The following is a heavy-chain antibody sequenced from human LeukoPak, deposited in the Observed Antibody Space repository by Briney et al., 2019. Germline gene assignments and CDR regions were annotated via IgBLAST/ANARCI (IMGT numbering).Heavy chain of an antibody. Sequence: GGSLRLSCAASGFTFSGSNMNWVRQAPGKGLEGISAISFNGDYVYYAASVKGRFTSSRDNAKSSLHLEMTSLRVEDTAVYYCARRSIAAGGCFDYWGQGSLVTVSS. CDR2: ISFNGDYV. D-gene: IGHD6-13*01. V-gene: IGHV3-21*01. J-gene: IGHJ4*02. CDR1: GFTFSGSN. CDR3: ARRSIAAGGCFDY.